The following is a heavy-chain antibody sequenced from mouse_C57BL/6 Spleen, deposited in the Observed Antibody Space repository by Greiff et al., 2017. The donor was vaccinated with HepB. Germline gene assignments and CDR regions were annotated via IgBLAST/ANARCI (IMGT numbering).Heavy chain of an antibody. CDR3: ARCHLGRYYGSSYGEYFDV. CDR2: IDPSDSYT. D-gene: IGHD1-1*01. V-gene: IGHV1-69*01. CDR1: GYTFTSYW. Sequence: QVQLQQPGAELVMPGASVKLSCKASGYTFTSYWMHWVKQRPGQGLEWIGEIDPSDSYTNYNQKFKGKSTLTVDKSSSTAYMQLSSLTSEDSAVYYCARCHLGRYYGSSYGEYFDVWGTGTTVTVSS. J-gene: IGHJ1*03.